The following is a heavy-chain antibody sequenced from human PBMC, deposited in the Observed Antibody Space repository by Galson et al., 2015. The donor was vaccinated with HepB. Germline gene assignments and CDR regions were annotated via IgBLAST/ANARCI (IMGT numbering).Heavy chain of an antibody. V-gene: IGHV3-21*01. CDR2: ISSSGSYI. D-gene: IGHD3-10*01. CDR3: ARALPSGIRVGRVFDH. CDR1: GFNFSLYS. Sequence: SLRLSCAASGFNFSLYSMNWVRQAPGKGLEWVSSISSSGSYIYYGDSVKGRCTVSRDSAKTSVYLQMNSLRGDDTAVYYCARALPSGIRVGRVFDHWGQGTLVTVSS. J-gene: IGHJ4*02.